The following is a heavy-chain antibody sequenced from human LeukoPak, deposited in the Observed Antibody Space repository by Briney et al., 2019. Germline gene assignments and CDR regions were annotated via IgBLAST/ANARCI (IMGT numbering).Heavy chain of an antibody. CDR2: IIPIFGTA. CDR3: ARVQRSYYYDSSSYSSLDY. D-gene: IGHD3-22*01. CDR1: GGTFSSYA. V-gene: IGHV1-69*13. Sequence: ASVKVSCKASGGTFSSYAISWVRQAPGQGLEWMGGIIPIFGTANYAQKFQGRVTITADESTSTAYMELSSLRSEDTAVYYCARVQRSYYYDSSSYSSLDYWGQGTLVTVSS. J-gene: IGHJ4*02.